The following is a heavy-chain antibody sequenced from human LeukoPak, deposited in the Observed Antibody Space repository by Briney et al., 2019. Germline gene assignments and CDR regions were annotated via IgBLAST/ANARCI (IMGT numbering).Heavy chain of an antibody. CDR3: ARENSHTGYHYYMDV. D-gene: IGHD4-17*01. V-gene: IGHV1-69*05. Sequence: SVKVSCKASGGTFSSYAISWVRQAPGQGLEWMGGIIPIFGTANYAQKFQGRVTITTDESTSTAYMELSSLRSEDTAVYYCARENSHTGYHYYMDVWGKGTTVTVSS. J-gene: IGHJ6*03. CDR1: GGTFSSYA. CDR2: IIPIFGTA.